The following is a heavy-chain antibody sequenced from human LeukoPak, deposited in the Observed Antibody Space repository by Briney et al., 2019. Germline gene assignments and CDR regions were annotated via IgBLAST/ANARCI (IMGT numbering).Heavy chain of an antibody. V-gene: IGHV1-69*01. CDR1: EGTFSSYP. J-gene: IGHJ4*02. CDR2: IIPIFGTA. Sequence: ASGKFSCRASEGTFSSYPFSWVGRPPGQGLEWMGGIIPIFGTANYAQKFQGRVTITADESTSTAYMELSSLRSEDTAVYYCANLVDYWGQGTLVTVSS. CDR3: ANLVDY.